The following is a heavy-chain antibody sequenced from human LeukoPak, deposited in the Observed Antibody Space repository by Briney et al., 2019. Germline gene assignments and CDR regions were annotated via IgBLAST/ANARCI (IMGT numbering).Heavy chain of an antibody. V-gene: IGHV4-59*01. Sequence: SETLSLTCTVSGGSISSYYWSWIRQPPGKGLEWIGYIYYSGSTNYNPSLKSRVTISVDTSKNQFSLKLSSVTAADTAVYYCARDPSGYFNYWGQGTLVTVSS. CDR1: GGSISSYY. D-gene: IGHD3-22*01. CDR3: ARDPSGYFNY. CDR2: IYYSGST. J-gene: IGHJ4*02.